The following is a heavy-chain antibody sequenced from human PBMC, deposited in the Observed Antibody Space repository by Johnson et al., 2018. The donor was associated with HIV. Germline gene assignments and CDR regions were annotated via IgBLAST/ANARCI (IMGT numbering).Heavy chain of an antibody. CDR3: ASGVAAVYGSGDHAFDS. CDR2: ISSNGGST. J-gene: IGHJ3*02. V-gene: IGHV3-64*01. CDR1: GFIFSSYA. D-gene: IGHD3-10*01. Sequence: VQLVESGGGLVQPGGSLRLSCAASGFIFSSYAMHWVRQAPGKGLQYVSAISSNGGSTYYANSVKGRFTISRDNSRNTLYLQMGRLRVEDMAVYYCASGVAAVYGSGDHAFDSWGQGTIVTVSS.